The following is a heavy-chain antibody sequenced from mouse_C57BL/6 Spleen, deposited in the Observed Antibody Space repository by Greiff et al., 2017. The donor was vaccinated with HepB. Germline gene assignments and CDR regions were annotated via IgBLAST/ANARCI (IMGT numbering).Heavy chain of an antibody. J-gene: IGHJ4*01. D-gene: IGHD1-1*01. Sequence: VQLQQSGPELVKPGASVKISCKASGYSFTDYNMNWVKQSNGTSLEWIGVINPNYGTTSYNQKFKGKATLTVDKSSITAYMQLNSLTSEDAAVYYGARSYGSSSPYAMDYWGQGTAVTVSA. CDR1: GYSFTDYN. CDR2: INPNYGTT. CDR3: ARSYGSSSPYAMDY. V-gene: IGHV1-39*01.